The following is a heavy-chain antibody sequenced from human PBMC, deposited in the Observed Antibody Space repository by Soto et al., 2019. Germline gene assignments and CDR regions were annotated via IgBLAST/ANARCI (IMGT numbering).Heavy chain of an antibody. Sequence: ESLNISYKDSGYNFTTYWISLVRQMPGKGLEGLGGIDPSDSYTNYSPSFQGHVTISDDKSISTAYLQWSSLKASDTAMYYCGRHMEVGGMDVWGLGTTVTVSS. J-gene: IGHJ6*02. CDR1: GYNFTTYW. V-gene: IGHV5-10-1*01. CDR3: GRHMEVGGMDV. CDR2: IDPSDSYT. D-gene: IGHD2-21*01.